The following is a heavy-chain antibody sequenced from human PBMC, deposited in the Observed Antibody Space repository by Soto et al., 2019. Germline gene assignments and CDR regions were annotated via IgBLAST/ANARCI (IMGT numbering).Heavy chain of an antibody. CDR3: ARQGLAVAGPYYYYGMDV. Sequence: PGGSLKTSCRGSGYSFTSYWISWVRQMPGKGLEWMGRIDPSDSYTNYSPSFQGHVTISADKSISTAYLQWSSLKASDTAMYYCARQGLAVAGPYYYYGMDVWGQGTTVTV. D-gene: IGHD6-19*01. J-gene: IGHJ6*02. CDR2: IDPSDSYT. CDR1: GYSFTSYW. V-gene: IGHV5-10-1*01.